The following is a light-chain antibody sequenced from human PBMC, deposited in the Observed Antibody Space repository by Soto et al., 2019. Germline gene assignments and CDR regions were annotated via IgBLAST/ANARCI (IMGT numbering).Light chain of an antibody. V-gene: IGKV3-15*01. CDR1: QSVSST. CDR2: VAS. CDR3: QQYNVWPLT. Sequence: EIVMTPSPATLSVSPGERPTLSCRASQSVSSTLAWYQQKPGQTPKLLIYVASTRATGIPARFSGSGSGTEFTLTISSLQSEDFAVYYCQQYNVWPLTFGGGTKVEFK. J-gene: IGKJ4*01.